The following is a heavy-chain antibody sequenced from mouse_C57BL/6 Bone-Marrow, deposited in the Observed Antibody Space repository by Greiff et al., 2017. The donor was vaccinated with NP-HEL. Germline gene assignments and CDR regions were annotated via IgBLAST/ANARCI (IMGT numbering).Heavy chain of an antibody. CDR3: TRYYYGSSFYAMDY. V-gene: IGHV1-5*01. CDR2: IYPGNSDT. CDR1: GYTFTSYW. Sequence: EVQLQQSGTVLARPGASVKMSCKTSGYTFTSYWMHWVKQRPGQGLEWLGAIYPGNSDTSYNQKFKGKAKLTAVTSSSTAYMELSSLTNEDSAVYYCTRYYYGSSFYAMDYWGQGTSVTVSS. D-gene: IGHD1-1*01. J-gene: IGHJ4*01.